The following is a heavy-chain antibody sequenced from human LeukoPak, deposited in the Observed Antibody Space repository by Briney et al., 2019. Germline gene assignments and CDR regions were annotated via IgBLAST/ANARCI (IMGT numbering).Heavy chain of an antibody. J-gene: IGHJ4*02. V-gene: IGHV3-30*02. CDR3: AKDQAPYCSGGSCYPSYYFDY. CDR1: GFTFSSYG. Sequence: PGGSLRLSCAASGFTFSSYGMHWVRQAPGKGLEWVAFIRYDGSNKYYADSVKGRFTISRDNSKNTLYLQMNSLRAEDTAVYYCAKDQAPYCSGGSCYPSYYFDYWGRGTLVTVSS. CDR2: IRYDGSNK. D-gene: IGHD2-15*01.